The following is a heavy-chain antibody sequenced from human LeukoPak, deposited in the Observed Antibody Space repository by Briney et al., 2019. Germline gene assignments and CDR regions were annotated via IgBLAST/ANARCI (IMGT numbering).Heavy chain of an antibody. J-gene: IGHJ5*02. Sequence: SETLSLTCTVSGGSISSYYWSWIRQPPGKGLEWIGYIYYSGSTNYNPSLKSRVTISVDTSKNQFSLKLSSVTAADTAVYYCAREYRSWFDPWGQGTLVTVSS. V-gene: IGHV4-59*01. CDR1: GGSISSYY. D-gene: IGHD1-14*01. CDR2: IYYSGST. CDR3: AREYRSWFDP.